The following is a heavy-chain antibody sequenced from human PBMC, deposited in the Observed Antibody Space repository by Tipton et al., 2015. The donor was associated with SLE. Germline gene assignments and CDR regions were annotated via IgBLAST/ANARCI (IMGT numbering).Heavy chain of an antibody. CDR2: IYHSGST. J-gene: IGHJ6*03. Sequence: TLSLTCTVSGGSISSSSYYWGWIRQPPGKGLEWIGSIYHSGSTYYNPSLKSRVTFSVDTSKNQFSLRLSSVTAADTAVYYCARVNWGRDVLQFSYYMDVWGKGTTVTVSS. CDR3: ARVNWGRDVLQFSYYMDV. CDR1: GGSISSSSYY. V-gene: IGHV4-39*07. D-gene: IGHD3-3*01.